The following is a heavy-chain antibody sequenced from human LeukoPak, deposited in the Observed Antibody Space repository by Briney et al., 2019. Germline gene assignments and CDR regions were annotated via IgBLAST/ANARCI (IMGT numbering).Heavy chain of an antibody. J-gene: IGHJ6*03. CDR1: GFTFSSYA. CDR3: ATRNSWYKYYYYYMDV. D-gene: IGHD6-13*01. Sequence: GRSLRLSCAASGFTFSSYAMHWVRQAPGKGLEWVAVISYDGSNKYYADSVKGRFTISRDNSKNTLYLQMNSLRAEDTAVYYCATRNSWYKYYYYYMDVWGKGTTVTVSS. V-gene: IGHV3-30-3*01. CDR2: ISYDGSNK.